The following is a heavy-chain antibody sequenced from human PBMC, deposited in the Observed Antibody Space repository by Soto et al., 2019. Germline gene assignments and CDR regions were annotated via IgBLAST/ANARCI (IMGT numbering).Heavy chain of an antibody. CDR3: ARDISGFSNWFDP. Sequence: QVQLQESGPGLVKPSQTLSLTCTVSGGSISSGDYYWSWIRQPPGKGLEWIGYIYYSGITYYNPSLKSRVTTSVDTSKNQFSLKLSSVTAADTAVYYCARDISGFSNWFDPWGQGTLVTVSS. J-gene: IGHJ5*02. V-gene: IGHV4-30-4*01. CDR1: GGSISSGDYY. CDR2: IYYSGIT. D-gene: IGHD6-19*01.